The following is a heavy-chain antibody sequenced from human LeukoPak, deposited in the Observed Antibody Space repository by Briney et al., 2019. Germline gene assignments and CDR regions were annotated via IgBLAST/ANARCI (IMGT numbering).Heavy chain of an antibody. D-gene: IGHD2-15*01. Sequence: GGSLRLPCAASGFTFSSYAMHWVRQAPGKGLEWVAVTSYDGSNKYYADSVKGRFTISRDNSKNTLYLQMNSLRAVDTAVYYCASDCSGGSCYSGYWGQGTLVTVSS. V-gene: IGHV3-30-3*01. CDR1: GFTFSSYA. CDR3: ASDCSGGSCYSGY. J-gene: IGHJ4*02. CDR2: TSYDGSNK.